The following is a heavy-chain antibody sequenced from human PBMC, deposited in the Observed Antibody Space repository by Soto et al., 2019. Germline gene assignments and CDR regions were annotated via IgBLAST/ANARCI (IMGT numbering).Heavy chain of an antibody. Sequence: SETLSLTCAVYGGSFSGYYWSWIRQPPGKGLEWIGEINHSGSTNYNPSLKSRVTIPVDTSKNQFSLKLSSVTAADTAVYYCARGGYSYGYRGDFDYWGQGTLVTVSS. J-gene: IGHJ4*02. V-gene: IGHV4-34*01. D-gene: IGHD5-18*01. CDR2: INHSGST. CDR3: ARGGYSYGYRGDFDY. CDR1: GGSFSGYY.